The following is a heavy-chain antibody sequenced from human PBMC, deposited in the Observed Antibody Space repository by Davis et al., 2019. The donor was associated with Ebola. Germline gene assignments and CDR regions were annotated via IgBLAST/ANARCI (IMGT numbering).Heavy chain of an antibody. Sequence: SETLSLTCSVSGASISSYYWSWIRQPPGKGLEWIGYIYYSGSTNYNPSLKSRVTISVDTSKNQFSLKLSSVTAADTAVYYCARPLNDYGDYWYFDLWGRGTLVTVSS. CDR2: IYYSGST. CDR3: ARPLNDYGDYWYFDL. V-gene: IGHV4-59*08. CDR1: GASISSYY. J-gene: IGHJ2*01. D-gene: IGHD4-17*01.